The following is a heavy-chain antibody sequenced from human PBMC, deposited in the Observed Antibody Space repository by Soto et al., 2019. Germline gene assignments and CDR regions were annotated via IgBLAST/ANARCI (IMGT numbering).Heavy chain of an antibody. J-gene: IGHJ5*02. Sequence: QVQLVQSGAEVKKPGASVKVSCKASGNTFTSYDINWVRQATGQGLEYLGWMNPNSGNTAYVQKFQCRVTMTWDTSITTAYMELSSLRSEDTAVYFCARGVKYGAYSRWFDPWGQGTLVTVSS. CDR2: MNPNSGNT. D-gene: IGHD4-17*01. CDR3: ARGVKYGAYSRWFDP. V-gene: IGHV1-8*01. CDR1: GNTFTSYD.